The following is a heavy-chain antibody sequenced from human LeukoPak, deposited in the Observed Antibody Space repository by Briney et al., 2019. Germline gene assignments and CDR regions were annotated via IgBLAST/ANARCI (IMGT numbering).Heavy chain of an antibody. Sequence: GGSLRLSCAASGFTFSSYAMSWVREAPGEGLEWVSAISGSGGSTYYADSVKGRFTISRDNSKNTLYLQMNSLRAEDTAVYYCANRITMVRGVILSYGMDVWGKGTTVTVSS. CDR3: ANRITMVRGVILSYGMDV. V-gene: IGHV3-23*01. CDR1: GFTFSSYA. CDR2: ISGSGGST. D-gene: IGHD3-10*01. J-gene: IGHJ6*04.